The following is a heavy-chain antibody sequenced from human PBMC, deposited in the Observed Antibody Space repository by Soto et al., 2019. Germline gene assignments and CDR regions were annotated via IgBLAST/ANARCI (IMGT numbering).Heavy chain of an antibody. D-gene: IGHD3-22*01. CDR3: ARRSYDNSGYYYIDY. J-gene: IGHJ4*02. CDR1: GDSITSSNKY. Sequence: QLHLQESGPGLVKPSETLSLTCTVSGDSITSSNKYWGWARQPPGKGLEWIGSTSYRGSAYYSPSLVSRVTISIDSSENQLSLKLSSVTAADTAVYYCARRSYDNSGYYYIDYWGKGTLVTVSS. CDR2: TSYRGSA. V-gene: IGHV4-39*01.